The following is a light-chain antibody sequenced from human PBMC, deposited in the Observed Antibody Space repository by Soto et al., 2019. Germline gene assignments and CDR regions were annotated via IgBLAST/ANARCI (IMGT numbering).Light chain of an antibody. CDR3: KSYTSSTAYV. Sequence: HSVLTQPASVSGSPGQSITISCTGTSSDVGGSDYVAWYQQYPGNAPKLLIYEVSHRPSGVSYRFSGSKSGNTASLTISGLQAEDEADYYCKSYTSSTAYVFGTGTKLTVL. J-gene: IGLJ1*01. V-gene: IGLV2-14*01. CDR1: SSDVGGSDY. CDR2: EVS.